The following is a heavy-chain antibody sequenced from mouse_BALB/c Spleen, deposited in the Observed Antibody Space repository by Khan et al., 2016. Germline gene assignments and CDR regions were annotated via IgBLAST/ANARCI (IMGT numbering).Heavy chain of an antibody. CDR3: ARLGYYGTMDY. J-gene: IGHJ4*01. CDR1: GFDFSRYW. CDR2: INPDSSTI. D-gene: IGHD1-1*01. V-gene: IGHV4-1*02. Sequence: EVQLQESGGGLVQPGGSLKLSCAASGFDFSRYWISWVRQAPGKGLEWIGEINPDSSTINYTPFLKDKFIISRDNAKNTLYLQMSKVRSEDTALYYCARLGYYGTMDYWGRGTSVTVSS.